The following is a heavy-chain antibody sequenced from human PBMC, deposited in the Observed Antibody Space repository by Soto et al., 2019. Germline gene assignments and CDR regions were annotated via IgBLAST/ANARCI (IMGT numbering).Heavy chain of an antibody. CDR3: ARVGYYYDSSGYDP. D-gene: IGHD3-22*01. CDR1: GYTFTSYA. V-gene: IGHV1-3*01. Sequence: ASVKVSCKASGYTFTSYAMHWVRQAPGQRIEWMGWINAGNGNTKYSQKFQGRVTITRDTSASTAYMELSSLRSEDTAVYYCARVGYYYDSSGYDPWGQGTLVTVSS. J-gene: IGHJ5*02. CDR2: INAGNGNT.